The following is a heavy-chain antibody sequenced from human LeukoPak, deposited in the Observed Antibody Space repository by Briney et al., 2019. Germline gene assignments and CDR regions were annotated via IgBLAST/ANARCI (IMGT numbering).Heavy chain of an antibody. CDR1: GYTFTSHY. J-gene: IGHJ4*02. Sequence: ASVKVSCKASGYTFTSHYMHWVRQAPGQGLEWMGIINPSGGSTSYAQKFQGRVTMTRDMSTSTVYMELSSLRSEDTAVYYCARDTGAVYGFDYWGQGTLVTVSS. CDR3: ARDTGAVYGFDY. CDR2: INPSGGST. D-gene: IGHD3-10*01. V-gene: IGHV1-46*01.